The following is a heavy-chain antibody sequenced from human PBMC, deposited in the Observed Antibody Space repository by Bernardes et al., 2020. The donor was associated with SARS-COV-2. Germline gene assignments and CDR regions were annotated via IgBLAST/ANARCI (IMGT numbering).Heavy chain of an antibody. V-gene: IGHV4-39*01. CDR2: IFYTGDT. CDR1: GGSIRSPYYY. CDR3: ARQAALATVPLGVDY. Sequence: SETLSLTCTVSGGSIRSPYYYWAWIRQPPGKGLEWIASIFYTGDTYYNPSLKSRLTMSVDTSNNQFSLELSSVAAADTAVYFCARQAALATVPLGVDYWGQGTLVTVSS. J-gene: IGHJ4*02. D-gene: IGHD3-16*01.